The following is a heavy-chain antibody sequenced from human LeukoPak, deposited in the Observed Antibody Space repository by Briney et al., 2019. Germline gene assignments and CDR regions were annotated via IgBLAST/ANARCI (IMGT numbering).Heavy chain of an antibody. CDR2: ISYDGSNK. CDR1: GFTFSSYA. J-gene: IGHJ4*02. D-gene: IGHD5-24*01. V-gene: IGHV3-30*04. Sequence: GGSLRLSCAASGFTFSSYAMHWVRQAPGKGLEWVAVISYDGSNKYYADSVKGRFTISRDNSKNTLYLQMNSLRAEDTAVYYCARDGLQAFDYWGQGALVTVSS. CDR3: ARDGLQAFDY.